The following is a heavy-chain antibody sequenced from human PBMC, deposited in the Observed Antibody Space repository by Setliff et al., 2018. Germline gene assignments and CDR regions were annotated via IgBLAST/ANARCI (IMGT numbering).Heavy chain of an antibody. CDR3: ARDWFCSGGDCSDVFDF. CDR1: GYAFGSSG. V-gene: IGHV1-18*01. D-gene: IGHD2-21*02. J-gene: IGHJ3*01. CDR2: ISTDDGDT. Sequence: GASVKVSCKASGYAFGSSGISWVRQAPGQGLEWMGWISTDDGDTNSAQKFQGRVTLTTDTSTGTACMELRSLTFDDTAVYYCARDWFCSGGDCSDVFDFWGQGTMVTVSS.